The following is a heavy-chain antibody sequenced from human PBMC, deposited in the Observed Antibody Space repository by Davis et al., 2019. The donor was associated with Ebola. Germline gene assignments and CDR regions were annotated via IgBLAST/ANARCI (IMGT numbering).Heavy chain of an antibody. V-gene: IGHV1-58*01. J-gene: IGHJ4*02. CDR2: IVVGSGNT. Sequence: SVKVSCKASGFTFTSSAVQWVRQARGQRLEWIGWIVVGSGNTNYAQKFQERVTITRDMSTSTAYMELSSLRSEDTAVYYCAAGMYYYDSSGYYTDYWGQGTLVTVSS. D-gene: IGHD3-22*01. CDR1: GFTFTSSA. CDR3: AAGMYYYDSSGYYTDY.